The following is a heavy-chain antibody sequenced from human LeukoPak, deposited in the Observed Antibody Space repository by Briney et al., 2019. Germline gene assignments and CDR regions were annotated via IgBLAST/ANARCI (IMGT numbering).Heavy chain of an antibody. J-gene: IGHJ4*02. CDR1: GYTFTSYG. Sequence: ASVKVSCKASGYTFTSYGISWVRQAPGQGLEWMGWISAYNGNTNYAQKLQGRVTMTTDTSTSTAYMELRSLRSDDTAVYYCARVENSYDSSGYADYWGQGTLVTVSS. CDR2: ISAYNGNT. CDR3: ARVENSYDSSGYADY. V-gene: IGHV1-18*01. D-gene: IGHD3-22*01.